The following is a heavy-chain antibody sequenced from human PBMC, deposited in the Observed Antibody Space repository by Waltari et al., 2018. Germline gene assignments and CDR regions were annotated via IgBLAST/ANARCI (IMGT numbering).Heavy chain of an antibody. CDR3: ASNYKANFDY. J-gene: IGHJ4*02. Sequence: LQLQESGPGLVKPSETLSLTCTVSGRPISSSSYYWGWIRQPPGKGLEWIGSIYYSGSTYYNPSLKSRVTISVDTSKNQFSLKLSSVTAADTAVYYCASNYKANFDYWGQGTLVTVSS. D-gene: IGHD3-10*01. CDR2: IYYSGST. V-gene: IGHV4-39*07. CDR1: GRPISSSSYY.